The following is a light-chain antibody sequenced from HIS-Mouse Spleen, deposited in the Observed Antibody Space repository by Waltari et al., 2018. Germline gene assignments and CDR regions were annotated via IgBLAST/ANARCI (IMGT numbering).Light chain of an antibody. J-gene: IGLJ2*01. Sequence: SYELTQPPSVSVSPGQTARITCSGDALPTKYAYWYQQKSGQAPVLVIYEASKRPAGIPERFSGSSSGTMATLTISGAQVEDEADYYCYSTDSSGNHRVFGGGTKLTVL. CDR2: EAS. CDR3: YSTDSSGNHRV. V-gene: IGLV3-10*01. CDR1: ALPTKY.